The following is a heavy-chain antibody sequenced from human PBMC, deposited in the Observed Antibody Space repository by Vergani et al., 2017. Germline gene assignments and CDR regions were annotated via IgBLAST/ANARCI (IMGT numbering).Heavy chain of an antibody. D-gene: IGHD6-6*01. CDR2: IYTRGST. V-gene: IGHV4-61*02. Sequence: QVQLQESGPGLVKPSQTLSLTCTVSGGSISSGSYYWSWIRQPAGKGLEWIGRIYTRGSTNYNPSLKSRVTISVDTSKNQFSLTLSCVTAADTAVYYCASAMAARPSWFDPWGQGTLVTVSS. CDR3: ASAMAARPSWFDP. CDR1: GGSISSGSYY. J-gene: IGHJ5*02.